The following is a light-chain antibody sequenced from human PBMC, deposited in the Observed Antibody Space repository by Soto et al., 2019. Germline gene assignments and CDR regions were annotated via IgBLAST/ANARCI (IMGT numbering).Light chain of an antibody. J-gene: IGKJ2*01. CDR1: QSFSSN. Sequence: ELVMTQSPATLSVSPGERATLSCRASQSFSSNLAWYQQKPGQAPRLLIYGAATRATGIPARFSGSGSGTEFTLTISSLQSEDSAVYYCQQYNYGYTFGQGTKLEIK. V-gene: IGKV3-15*01. CDR2: GAA. CDR3: QQYNYGYT.